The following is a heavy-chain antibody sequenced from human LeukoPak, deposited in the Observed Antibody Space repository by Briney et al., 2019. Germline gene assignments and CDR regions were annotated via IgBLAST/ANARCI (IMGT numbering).Heavy chain of an antibody. CDR2: IGSSSSYI. CDR3: ARGGNYGDFPSRDAFDI. Sequence: PGGSLRLSCAASGFTFSSYRMNWVRQAPGKGLEWVSSIGSSSSYIYYADSVKGRFTISRDNAKNSLYLQMNSLRAEDTAVYYCARGGNYGDFPSRDAFDIWGQGTMVTVSS. CDR1: GFTFSSYR. V-gene: IGHV3-21*01. D-gene: IGHD4-17*01. J-gene: IGHJ3*02.